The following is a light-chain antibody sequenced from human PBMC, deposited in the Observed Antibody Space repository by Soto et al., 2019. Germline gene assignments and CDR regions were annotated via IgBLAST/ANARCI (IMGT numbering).Light chain of an antibody. J-gene: IGKJ4*01. CDR1: QAIFNY. CDR2: AAP. CDR3: QQLKSYPLT. V-gene: IGKV1-9*01. Sequence: DIQLTQSPIFLSASVGDRVTISCRASQAIFNYLAWYQQKPGKAPKFLIYAAPTLQSGAPSRFSGSGSGTEFALTISSLQPEDSATYYCQQLKSYPLTFGGGTKVEIK.